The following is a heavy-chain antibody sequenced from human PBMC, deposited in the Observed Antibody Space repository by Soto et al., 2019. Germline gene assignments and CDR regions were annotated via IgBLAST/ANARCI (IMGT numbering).Heavy chain of an antibody. V-gene: IGHV1-18*01. CDR3: ARVAASGSYSDNWFDP. J-gene: IGHJ5*02. CDR1: GYTFTSYG. Sequence: QVQLVQSGAEVKKPGASVKVSCKASGYTFTSYGISWVRQAPGQGLQWMGWINTYNGNTDYEQRLQGRVTLTTDTSTSTAYMELRSLRSDDSAVYYCARVAASGSYSDNWFDPWGQGTLVTVSS. D-gene: IGHD3-10*01. CDR2: INTYNGNT.